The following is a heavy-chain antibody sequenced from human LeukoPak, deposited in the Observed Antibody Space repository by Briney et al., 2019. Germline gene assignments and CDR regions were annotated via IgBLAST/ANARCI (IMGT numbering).Heavy chain of an antibody. CDR2: FSSGGSA. CDR3: ARKQTGTMYDV. D-gene: IGHD1-7*01. CDR1: GGSISSSSYY. V-gene: IGHV4-39*07. J-gene: IGHJ4*02. Sequence: PSETLSLTCIVPGGSISSSSYYWAWIRQSPGKGLEWIGTFSSGGSAYYNPSLTSRVSISKDTSDNQFSLRLYSVTAAGTAVYYCARKQTGTMYDVWGQGTQVTVSS.